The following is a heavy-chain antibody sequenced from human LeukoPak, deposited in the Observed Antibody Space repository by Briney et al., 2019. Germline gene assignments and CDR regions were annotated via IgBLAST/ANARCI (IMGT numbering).Heavy chain of an antibody. Sequence: GRSLRLSCAASGFTFSSYAMHWVRQAPGKGPEWVAVISYDGSNKYYADSVKGRFTISRDNSKNTLYLQMNSLRAEDTAVYYCAREGRDTAMVNYGMDVWGQGTTVTVSS. CDR1: GFTFSSYA. CDR2: ISYDGSNK. V-gene: IGHV3-30*04. D-gene: IGHD5-18*01. CDR3: AREGRDTAMVNYGMDV. J-gene: IGHJ6*02.